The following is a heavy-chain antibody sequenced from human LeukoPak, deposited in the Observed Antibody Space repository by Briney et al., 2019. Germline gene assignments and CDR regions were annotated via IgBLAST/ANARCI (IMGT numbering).Heavy chain of an antibody. CDR3: AKDGYSGYDGYYFDY. D-gene: IGHD5-12*01. CDR2: TRYDGNNK. J-gene: IGHJ4*02. CDR1: GFTFSSYW. V-gene: IGHV3-30*02. Sequence: GGSLRLSCAASGFTFSSYWMSWVRQAPGKGLEWLAFTRYDGNNKYYTDSVKGRFTVSRDNSKNTLYLQMNSLRAEDTAVYYCAKDGYSGYDGYYFDYWGQGTLVTVSS.